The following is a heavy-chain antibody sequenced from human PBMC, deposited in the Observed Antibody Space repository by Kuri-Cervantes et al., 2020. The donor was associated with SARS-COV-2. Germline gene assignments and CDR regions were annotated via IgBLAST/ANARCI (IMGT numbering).Heavy chain of an antibody. CDR2: IIPIFGTA. D-gene: IGHD2-15*01. CDR3: ARDEVARPYYFDY. J-gene: IGHJ4*02. V-gene: IGHV1-69*06. Sequence: SVKVSCKASGGTFSSYAISWVRQAPGQGLEWMGGIIPIFGTANYAQKFQGRVTMTEDTSTDTAYMELRSLRSDDTAVYYCARDEVARPYYFDYWGQGTLVTVSS. CDR1: GGTFSSYA.